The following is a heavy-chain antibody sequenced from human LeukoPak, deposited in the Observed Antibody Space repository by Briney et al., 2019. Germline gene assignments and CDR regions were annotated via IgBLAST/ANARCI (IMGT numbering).Heavy chain of an antibody. J-gene: IGHJ4*02. D-gene: IGHD6-13*01. CDR2: INWNGGSA. CDR1: GFTFSDYY. Sequence: PGGSLRLSCAASGFTFSDYYMSWIRQAPGKGLEWVSGINWNGGSAGYADSVKDRFTISRDNAKNSLYLHMNSLRAEDTALYYCARVPQYISSPFDYWGQGTLVTVSS. V-gene: IGHV3-20*04. CDR3: ARVPQYISSPFDY.